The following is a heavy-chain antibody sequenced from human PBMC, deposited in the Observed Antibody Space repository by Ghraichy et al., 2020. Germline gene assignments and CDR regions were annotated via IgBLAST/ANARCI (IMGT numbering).Heavy chain of an antibody. CDR3: AKDTKSGSGWESYYYYGMDV. J-gene: IGHJ6*02. D-gene: IGHD6-19*01. Sequence: GESLNISCAASGFTFSSYAMSWVRQAPGKGLEWVSAISGSGGSTYYADSAKGRFTISRDNSKNTLYLQMNSLRAEDTAVYYCAKDTKSGSGWESYYYYGMDVWGQGTTVTVSS. CDR1: GFTFSSYA. CDR2: ISGSGGST. V-gene: IGHV3-23*01.